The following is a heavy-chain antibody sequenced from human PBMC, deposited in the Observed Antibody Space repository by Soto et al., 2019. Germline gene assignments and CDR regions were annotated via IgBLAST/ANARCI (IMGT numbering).Heavy chain of an antibody. Sequence: PGGSLRLSCAASGLTFSDHYMSWIRQAPGKGLEWVSYISSSGSIIYYADSVKGRFTISRDNAKSSLYLQMNSLRVEDTAMYYCAREAGYYDSSGYVDYWGQGTLVTSPQ. D-gene: IGHD3-22*01. CDR2: ISSSGSII. CDR1: GLTFSDHY. V-gene: IGHV3-11*01. J-gene: IGHJ4*02. CDR3: AREAGYYDSSGYVDY.